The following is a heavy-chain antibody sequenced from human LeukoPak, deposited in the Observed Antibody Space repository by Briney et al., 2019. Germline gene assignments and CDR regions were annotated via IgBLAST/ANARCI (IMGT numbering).Heavy chain of an antibody. J-gene: IGHJ5*02. CDR1: GGSISSSTYY. CDR2: IYYSGTT. Sequence: PSETLSLTCTVSGGSISSSTYYWGWIRQPPGKGLEGIGSIYYSGTTYYNPSLKSRVTISLDTSKNQFYLKLSSATAADTAVYYCARHPNQPSNTTGTLFDPWGQGTLVTVSS. CDR3: ARHPNQPSNTTGTLFDP. V-gene: IGHV4-39*01. D-gene: IGHD1-14*01.